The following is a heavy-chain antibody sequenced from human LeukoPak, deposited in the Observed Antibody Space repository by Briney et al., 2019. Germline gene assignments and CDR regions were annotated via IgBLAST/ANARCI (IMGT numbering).Heavy chain of an antibody. V-gene: IGHV3-23*01. D-gene: IGHD1-26*01. CDR2: ISGSGGST. CDR3: ARARIVGATVASVDY. Sequence: GGSLRLSCAASGFTFSSYAMSWVRQAPGKGLEWVSAISGSGGSTYYADSVKGRFTISSDNSKNTLYLQTNSLRAEDTAVYYCARARIVGATVASVDYWGQGTLVTVSS. J-gene: IGHJ4*02. CDR1: GFTFSSYA.